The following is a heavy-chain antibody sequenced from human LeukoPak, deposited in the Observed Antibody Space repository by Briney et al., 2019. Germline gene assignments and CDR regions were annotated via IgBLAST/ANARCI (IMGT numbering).Heavy chain of an antibody. D-gene: IGHD3-16*01. V-gene: IGHV3-23*01. CDR1: GFRFSSYA. J-gene: IGHJ3*01. CDR2: ISGSSHSRT. Sequence: PGGSLRLSCAASGFRFSSYAMSWVRQAPGQGLEWVSGISGSSHSRTDYADSVKGRFTISRDNSKNTLFLQVDTLRVEDTATYYCAKDRSLGGLVHDAFDVWGQGTKVVVSS. CDR3: AKDRSLGGLVHDAFDV.